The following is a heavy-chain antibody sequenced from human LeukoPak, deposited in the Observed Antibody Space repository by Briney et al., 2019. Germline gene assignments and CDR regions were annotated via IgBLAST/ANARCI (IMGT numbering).Heavy chain of an antibody. D-gene: IGHD6-13*01. CDR3: ARGESIAAEPPDY. V-gene: IGHV1-18*01. Sequence: ASVKVSCKASGYTFTSYGISWVRQAPGQGLEWMGWISAYNGNTNYAQKFQGRVTMTRDTSTSTVHMELSSLRSEDTAVYYCARGESIAAEPPDYWGQGTLVTVSS. J-gene: IGHJ4*02. CDR2: ISAYNGNT. CDR1: GYTFTSYG.